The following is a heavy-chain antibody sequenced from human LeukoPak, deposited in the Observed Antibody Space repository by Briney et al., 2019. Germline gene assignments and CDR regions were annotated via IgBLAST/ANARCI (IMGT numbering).Heavy chain of an antibody. CDR2: INHSGST. CDR3: ARVSWPGRGSRFDP. V-gene: IGHV4-34*01. J-gene: IGHJ5*02. Sequence: SETLSLTCAVYGGSFSGYYWSWIRQPPGKGLEWIGEINHSGSTNYNPSLKSRVTISVDTSKNQFSLKLSSVTAADTAVYYCARVSWPGRGSRFDPWGQGTLVTVSS. D-gene: IGHD3-16*01. CDR1: GGSFSGYY.